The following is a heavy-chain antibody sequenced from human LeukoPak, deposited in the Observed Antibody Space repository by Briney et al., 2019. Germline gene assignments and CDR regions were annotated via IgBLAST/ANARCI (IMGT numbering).Heavy chain of an antibody. V-gene: IGHV1-18*01. CDR3: ARGPPYSNYAGTGFDP. CDR2: ISAYNGNT. Sequence: ASVKVSCKASGYTFTSYGISWVRQAPGQGLEWMGWISAYNGNTNYAQKLQGRVTMTTDTSTSTAYMELRSLRSDDTAVYYCARGPPYSNYAGTGFDPWGQGTLVTVSS. CDR1: GYTFTSYG. J-gene: IGHJ5*02. D-gene: IGHD4-11*01.